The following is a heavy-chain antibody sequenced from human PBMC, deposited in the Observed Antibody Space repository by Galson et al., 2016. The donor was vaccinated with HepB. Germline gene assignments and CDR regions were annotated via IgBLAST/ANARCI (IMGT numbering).Heavy chain of an antibody. D-gene: IGHD2-15*01. Sequence: SLRLPCAASGFTVSSNYMSWVRQAPGKGLEWVSIIHSGGTTYYADSVKGRFTISRDNSKNTLYLQMNSLRAEDAAVYYCAKRYCSGGSCYHVDHWGQGTLVTVSS. CDR3: AKRYCSGGSCYHVDH. V-gene: IGHV3-53*01. CDR2: IHSGGTT. J-gene: IGHJ5*02. CDR1: GFTVSSNY.